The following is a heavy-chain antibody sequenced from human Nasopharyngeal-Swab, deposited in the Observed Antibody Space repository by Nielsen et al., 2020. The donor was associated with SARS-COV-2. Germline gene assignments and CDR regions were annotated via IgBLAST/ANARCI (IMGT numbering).Heavy chain of an antibody. Sequence: GESLKISCAASGFTFSDYYMSWIRQAPGKGLEWVSYMSSSGYNRNYADSVKGRFTISRDNAKQSLYLQMASLRAEDTAVFYCARGNGPFDYWGQGTLVTVSS. V-gene: IGHV3-11*01. CDR2: MSSSGYNR. D-gene: IGHD4-11*01. CDR3: ARGNGPFDY. J-gene: IGHJ4*02. CDR1: GFTFSDYY.